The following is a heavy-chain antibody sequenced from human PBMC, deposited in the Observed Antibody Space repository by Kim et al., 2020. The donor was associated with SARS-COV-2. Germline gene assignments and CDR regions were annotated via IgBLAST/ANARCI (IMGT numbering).Heavy chain of an antibody. D-gene: IGHD4-17*01. V-gene: IGHV4-39*07. J-gene: IGHJ3*02. Sequence: HPSPQSRVTISVDTAKNQFSLKLSSVTAADTAVYYCARMTTVTNDAFDIWGQGTMVTVSS. CDR3: ARMTTVTNDAFDI.